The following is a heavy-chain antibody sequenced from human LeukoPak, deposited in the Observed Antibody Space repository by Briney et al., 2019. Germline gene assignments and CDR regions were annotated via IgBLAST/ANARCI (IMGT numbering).Heavy chain of an antibody. CDR1: GFTFSDCAM. CDR3: ARDVRPLLHGFDM. Sequence: PGGSLRLSCAASGFTFSDCAMTWVRQPPGKGLEWIGEIYHSGSTNYNPSLKSRVTISVDKSKNQFSLKLNSVTAADTAVYYCARDVRPLLHGFDMWGQGTMVTVSP. J-gene: IGHJ3*02. V-gene: IGHV4-4*02. CDR2: IYHSGST.